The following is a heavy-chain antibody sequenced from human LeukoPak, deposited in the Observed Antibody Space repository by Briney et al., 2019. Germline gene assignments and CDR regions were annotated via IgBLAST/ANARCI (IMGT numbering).Heavy chain of an antibody. CDR3: ARARGQDTAMVAGAFDI. D-gene: IGHD5-18*01. J-gene: IGHJ3*02. Sequence: PGGSLRLSCAASGFTFSGYSMNWVRQAPGKGLEWVSSISSSRSYIYYADSVTGRFTLSRYNAKNSLYLQMNSLRAEDTAVYYCARARGQDTAMVAGAFDIWGPGTLVTVSS. CDR2: ISSSRSYI. V-gene: IGHV3-21*01. CDR1: GFTFSGYS.